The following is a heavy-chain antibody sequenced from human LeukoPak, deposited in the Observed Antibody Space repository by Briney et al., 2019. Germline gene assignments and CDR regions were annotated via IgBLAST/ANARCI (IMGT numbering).Heavy chain of an antibody. CDR3: AKDQAGGISDVVDY. Sequence: GGSLTLSCAASGFTFSSYAMSWVRQAPGKGLEWVSAICGSGGSTYYADSVKGRFTISRDNSKNTLYLQMNSLRAEDTAVYYCAKDQAGGISDVVDYWGQGTLVTVSS. V-gene: IGHV3-23*01. CDR2: ICGSGGST. CDR1: GFTFSSYA. D-gene: IGHD3-16*01. J-gene: IGHJ4*02.